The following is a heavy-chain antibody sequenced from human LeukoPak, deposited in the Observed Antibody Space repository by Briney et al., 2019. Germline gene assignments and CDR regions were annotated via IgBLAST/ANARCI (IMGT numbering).Heavy chain of an antibody. J-gene: IGHJ4*02. D-gene: IGHD3-22*01. Sequence: ASVKVSCKASGYTFTGYYMHWVRQAPGQGLEWMGWINPNSGGTNYAQKFQGRVTMTRDTSISTAYMELSRLRSDDTAVYYCARGGYYYDSSGYYTSFDYWGQGTLVTVSS. V-gene: IGHV1-2*02. CDR1: GYTFTGYY. CDR3: ARGGYYYDSSGYYTSFDY. CDR2: INPNSGGT.